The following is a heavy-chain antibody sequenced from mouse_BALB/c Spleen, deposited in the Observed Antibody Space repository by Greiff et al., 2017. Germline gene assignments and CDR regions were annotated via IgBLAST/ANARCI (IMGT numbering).Heavy chain of an antibody. J-gene: IGHJ2*01. V-gene: IGHV5-6-5*01. CDR2: ISSGGST. Sequence: VQGVESGGGLVKPGGSLKLSCAASGFTFSSYAMSWVRQTPEKRLEWVASISSGGSTYYPDSVKGRFTISRDNARNILYLQMSSLRSEDTAMYYCARGRDFDYWGQGTTLTVSS. CDR3: ARGRDFDY. CDR1: GFTFSSYA.